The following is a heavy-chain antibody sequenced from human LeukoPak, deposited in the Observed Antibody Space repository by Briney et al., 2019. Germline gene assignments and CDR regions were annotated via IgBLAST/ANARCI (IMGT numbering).Heavy chain of an antibody. CDR3: ARGPDSGYDEGDYYYGMDV. V-gene: IGHV4-39*07. CDR2: IYYSGST. CDR1: GGSISSSSYY. Sequence: KASETLSLTSTVSGGSISSSSYYWGWIRQPPGKGLEWIGSIYYSGSTYYNPSLKSRVTISVDTSKNQFSLKLSSVTAADTAVYYCARGPDSGYDEGDYYYGMDVWGQGTTVTVSS. D-gene: IGHD5-12*01. J-gene: IGHJ6*02.